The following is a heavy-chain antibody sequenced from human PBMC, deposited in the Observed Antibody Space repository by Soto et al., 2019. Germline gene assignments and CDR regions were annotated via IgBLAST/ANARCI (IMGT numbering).Heavy chain of an antibody. CDR1: GYSFTSYW. D-gene: IGHD2-2*01. CDR3: ARQVYCSSTSCKGYYYYYMDV. CDR2: IYPGDSDT. Sequence: PGESLKISCKGSGYSFTSYWIGWVRQMPGKGLEWMGIIYPGDSDTRYSPSFQGQVTISADKSISTAYLQWSSLKASDTAMYYCARQVYCSSTSCKGYYYYYMDVWGKGTTVTVSS. J-gene: IGHJ6*03. V-gene: IGHV5-51*01.